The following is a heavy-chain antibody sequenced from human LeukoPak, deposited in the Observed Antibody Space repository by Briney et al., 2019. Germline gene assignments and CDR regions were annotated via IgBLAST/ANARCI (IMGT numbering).Heavy chain of an antibody. J-gene: IGHJ4*02. CDR3: ARYVVASACFDS. D-gene: IGHD2-21*01. Sequence: PGGSLRLSCAASGFTLGGYWMHWVRQAPGEGLVWVSRMNTDGTTTTYADSVRARFTISRDNAKNTLYLQMNSLRAEDTAVYYCARYVVASACFDSWGQGTLVTVSS. V-gene: IGHV3-74*01. CDR2: MNTDGTTT. CDR1: GFTLGGYW.